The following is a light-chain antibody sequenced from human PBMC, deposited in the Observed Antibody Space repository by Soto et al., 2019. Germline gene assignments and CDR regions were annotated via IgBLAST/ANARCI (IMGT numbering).Light chain of an antibody. J-gene: IGKJ4*01. V-gene: IGKV3-11*01. CDR2: DAS. Sequence: EIVLTQSPATLSLSPGERATLSCRASLSVNSYLAWYQQKPGQAPRLLIYDASNRATGIPPRFSGSGSGTDFTLTISRLEPEDFATYYCIQDYNYPLTFGGGTKVDIK. CDR3: IQDYNYPLT. CDR1: LSVNSY.